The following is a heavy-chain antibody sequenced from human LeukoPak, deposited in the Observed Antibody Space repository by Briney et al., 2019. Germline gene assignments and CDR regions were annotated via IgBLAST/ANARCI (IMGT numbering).Heavy chain of an antibody. V-gene: IGHV3-33*01. CDR2: IRYDGSNK. J-gene: IGHJ2*01. CDR3: ARCGRSDWYFDL. CDR1: GFTFSSYG. D-gene: IGHD1-26*01. Sequence: GGSLRLSCAASGFTFSSYGMHWVRQAPGKGLEWVAVIRYDGSNKYYADSVKGRFTISRDNSKNTLYLQMNSLRAEDTAVYYCARCGRSDWYFDLWGRGTLVTVSS.